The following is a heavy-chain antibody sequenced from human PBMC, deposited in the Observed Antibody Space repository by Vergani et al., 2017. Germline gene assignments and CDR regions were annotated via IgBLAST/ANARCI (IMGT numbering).Heavy chain of an antibody. CDR2: IYYSGST. CDR3: ARGYGLWSKPYCHYYYMDV. V-gene: IGHV4-59*01. J-gene: IGHJ6*03. D-gene: IGHD5-18*01. CDR1: GGSISSYY. Sequence: QVQLQESGPGLVKPSETLSLTCTVSGGSISSYYWSWIRQPPGKGLEWIGYIYYSGSTNYNPSLKSRVTISVDTSKNQFSLKLSSVTAADTAVYYCARGYGLWSKPYCHYYYMDVWGKGTTVTVSS.